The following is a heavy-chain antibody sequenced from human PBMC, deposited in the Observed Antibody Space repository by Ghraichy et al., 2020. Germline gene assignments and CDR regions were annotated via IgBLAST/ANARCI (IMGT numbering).Heavy chain of an antibody. CDR2: ISYDGSNK. CDR3: AKDRTKKAAAGTMGSLDY. D-gene: IGHD6-13*01. V-gene: IGHV3-30*18. J-gene: IGHJ4*02. CDR1: GFTFSNYG. Sequence: GGSLRLSCAASGFTFSNYGMHWVRQAPGKGLEWVAVISYDGSNKYYADSVKGRFSISRDNSKKTLSLQMNSLRTEDTALYYCAKDRTKKAAAGTMGSLDYWGQGTLVTVSS.